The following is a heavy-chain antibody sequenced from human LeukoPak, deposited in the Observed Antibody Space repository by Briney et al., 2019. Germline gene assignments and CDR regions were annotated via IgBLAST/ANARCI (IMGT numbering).Heavy chain of an antibody. CDR1: GFIFSNYA. V-gene: IGHV3-30*04. Sequence: GGSLRLSCAASGFIFSNYAMHWVRQAPGKGLEWVAVISYNGSNTYYADSVKGRFTISRDNFKNTLYLQMSSLRAEDTAVYYCARDYVLLWFGELLGYWGQGTLVTVSS. D-gene: IGHD3-10*01. CDR2: ISYNGSNT. J-gene: IGHJ4*02. CDR3: ARDYVLLWFGELLGY.